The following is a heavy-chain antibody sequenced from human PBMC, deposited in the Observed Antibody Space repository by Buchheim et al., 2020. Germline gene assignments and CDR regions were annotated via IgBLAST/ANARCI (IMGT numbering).Heavy chain of an antibody. V-gene: IGHV3-21*01. CDR2: ISGGTGYI. CDR3: ARELLPDAFDI. D-gene: IGHD2-15*01. J-gene: IGHJ3*02. CDR1: GFTFSSYS. Sequence: EVQLVESGGGLVKPGGSLRLSCAASGFTFSSYSMNWVRQAPGKGLEWVSSISGGTGYIYYADSVKGRFTISRGNAKNSLYLQMNSLRAEDTAVYFCARELLPDAFDIWGQGT.